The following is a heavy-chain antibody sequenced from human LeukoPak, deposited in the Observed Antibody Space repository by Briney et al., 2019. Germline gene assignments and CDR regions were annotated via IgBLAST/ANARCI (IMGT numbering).Heavy chain of an antibody. CDR1: GFTFSSYG. Sequence: GGSLRLSCAASGFTFSSYGMHWVRQAPGKGLEWVAVISYDGSNKYYADSVKGRFTISRDNSKNTLYLQMNSLRAEDTAVYYCAKGVDYWGQGTLVTVSS. CDR3: AKGVDY. V-gene: IGHV3-30*18. J-gene: IGHJ4*02. CDR2: ISYDGSNK.